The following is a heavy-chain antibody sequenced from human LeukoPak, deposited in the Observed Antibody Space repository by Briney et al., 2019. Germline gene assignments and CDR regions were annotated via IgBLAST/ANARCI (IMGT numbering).Heavy chain of an antibody. Sequence: GGSLRLSCAASGFTLSDYYMSWIRQAPGKGLEWVSYISSSGSTIYYADSVKGRFTISRDNAKNSLYLQMNSLRAEDTAVYYCARDLEAVAGYFDYWGQGTLVTASS. CDR1: GFTLSDYY. V-gene: IGHV3-11*01. CDR3: ARDLEAVAGYFDY. CDR2: ISSSGSTI. D-gene: IGHD6-19*01. J-gene: IGHJ4*02.